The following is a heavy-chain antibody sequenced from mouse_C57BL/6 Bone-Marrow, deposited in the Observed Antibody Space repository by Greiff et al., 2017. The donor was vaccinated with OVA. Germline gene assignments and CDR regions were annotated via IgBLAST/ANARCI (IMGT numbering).Heavy chain of an antibody. CDR3: ARYSIYYYGSRYYFDY. Sequence: VHLVESGAELARPGASVKLSCKASGYTFTSYGISWVKQRTGQGLEWIGEIYPRSGNTYYNEKFKGKATLTADKSSSTAYMELRSLTSEDSAVYFCARYSIYYYGSRYYFDYWGQGTTLTVSS. CDR1: GYTFTSYG. J-gene: IGHJ2*01. D-gene: IGHD1-1*01. V-gene: IGHV1-81*01. CDR2: IYPRSGNT.